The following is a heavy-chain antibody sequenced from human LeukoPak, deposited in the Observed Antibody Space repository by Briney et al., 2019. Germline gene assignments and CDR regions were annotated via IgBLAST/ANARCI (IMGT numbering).Heavy chain of an antibody. CDR2: VDPGGIV. CDR1: GGSFRRYY. CDR3: ARDPNGDYD. D-gene: IGHD4-17*01. Sequence: SETLSLTCAVYGGSFRRYYWSWIRQPPGKGLEWIGEVDPGGIVNYNPSLKSRVTMSVDTSKNQLSLKLTSVTAADTAVYYCARDPNGDYDWGLGTLVTVSS. V-gene: IGHV4-34*01. J-gene: IGHJ4*02.